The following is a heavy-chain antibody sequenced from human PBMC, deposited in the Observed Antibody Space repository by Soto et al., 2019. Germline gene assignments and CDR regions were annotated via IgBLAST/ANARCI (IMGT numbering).Heavy chain of an antibody. J-gene: IGHJ4*02. V-gene: IGHV4-39*01. D-gene: IGHD5-12*01. Sequence: QLQLQESGPGLVKPSETLSLTCTVSGGSISSSSYYWGWIRQPPGKGLEWIGSIYYSWSTYYNPSLKSRVTISVDTSKNQFSLKLSSVTAADTAVYYCARGYSGYDAPCWGQGTLVTVSS. CDR3: ARGYSGYDAPC. CDR2: IYYSWST. CDR1: GGSISSSSYY.